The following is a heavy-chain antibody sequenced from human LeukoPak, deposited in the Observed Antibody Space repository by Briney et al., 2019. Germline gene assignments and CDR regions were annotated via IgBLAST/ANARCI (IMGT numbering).Heavy chain of an antibody. CDR3: ARGSSPH. CDR2: MNPNSGNT. Sequence: ASVTVSCKASGYTFTSYDINWVRQATGQGLEWMGWMNPNSGNTGYAQKFQGRVTMTRDTSISTAYMELSRLRSDDTAVYYCARGSSPHWGQGTLVTVSS. J-gene: IGHJ4*02. D-gene: IGHD2-2*01. CDR1: GYTFTSYD. V-gene: IGHV1-8*01.